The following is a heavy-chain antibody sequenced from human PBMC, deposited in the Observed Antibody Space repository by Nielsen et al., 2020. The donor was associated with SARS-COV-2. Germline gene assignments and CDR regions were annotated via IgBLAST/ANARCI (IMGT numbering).Heavy chain of an antibody. D-gene: IGHD3-22*01. CDR3: AGDGGGGYDIREGLDY. J-gene: IGHJ4*02. CDR1: EFVFNQYA. V-gene: IGHV3-33*07. CDR2: IWYDGSNK. Sequence: GESLKISCAASEFVFNQYAMNWVRQAPGKGLEWVAVIWYDGSNKYYADSVKGRFTISRDNSRNTLYLQMNSLRAEDTAIYYCAGDGGGGYDIREGLDYWGQGTQVTVSS.